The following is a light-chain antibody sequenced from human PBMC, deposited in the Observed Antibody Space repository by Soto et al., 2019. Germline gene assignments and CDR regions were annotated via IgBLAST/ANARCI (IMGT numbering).Light chain of an antibody. CDR2: KAS. CDR1: QSISSW. V-gene: IGKV1-5*03. CDR3: QQSFSPPFT. J-gene: IGKJ3*01. Sequence: DIQMTQSPSTLSASVGDRVTITCRASQSISSWLAWYQQKPGKAPKLLIYKASSLESGVPSRFSGSGSGTDFILTISSLQPEDFTTYYCQQSFSPPFTFGPGTKVDIK.